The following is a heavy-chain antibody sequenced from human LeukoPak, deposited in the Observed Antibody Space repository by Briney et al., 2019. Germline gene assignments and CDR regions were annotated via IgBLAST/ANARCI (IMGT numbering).Heavy chain of an antibody. CDR2: ISGSGGST. J-gene: IGHJ4*02. V-gene: IGHV3-23*01. D-gene: IGHD3-10*01. CDR3: TTPGDSGGDY. Sequence: GGSLRLSCAASGLTFSSYAMSWVRQAPGKGLEWVSAISGSGGSTYYADSVKGRFTISRDNSKNTLYLQMNSLKTEDTAMYYCTTPGDSGGDYWGQGTLVTVSS. CDR1: GLTFSSYA.